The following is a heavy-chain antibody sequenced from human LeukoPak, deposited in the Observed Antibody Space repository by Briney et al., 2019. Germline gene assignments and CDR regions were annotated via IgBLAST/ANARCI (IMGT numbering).Heavy chain of an antibody. CDR2: T. D-gene: IGHD4-17*01. CDR3: ANSYGDYVGEAFDI. J-gene: IGHJ3*02. Sequence: TYYADSVKGRFTISRDNSKNTLYLQMNSLRAEDTAVYYCANSYGDYVGEAFDIWGQGTMVTVSS. V-gene: IGHV3-23*01.